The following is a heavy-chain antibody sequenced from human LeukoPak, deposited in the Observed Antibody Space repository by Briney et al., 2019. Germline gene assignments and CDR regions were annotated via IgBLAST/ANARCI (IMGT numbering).Heavy chain of an antibody. CDR3: ARSDYDILTGYLPRFDP. CDR1: GGSISSYY. J-gene: IGHJ5*02. CDR2: IYYSGST. D-gene: IGHD3-9*01. Sequence: KTSETLSLTCTVSGGSISSYYWSWIRQPPGKGLEWIGYIYYSGSTNYNPSLKSRVTISVDTSKNQFSLKLSSVTAADTAVYYCARSDYDILTGYLPRFDPWGQGTLVTVSS. V-gene: IGHV4-59*01.